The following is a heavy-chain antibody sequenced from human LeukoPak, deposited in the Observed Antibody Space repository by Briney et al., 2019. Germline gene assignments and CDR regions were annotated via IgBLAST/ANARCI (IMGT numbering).Heavy chain of an antibody. J-gene: IGHJ5*02. V-gene: IGHV1-18*01. D-gene: IGHD3-3*01. CDR1: GYTFTSYG. CDR2: ISAYNGNT. CDR3: ARDMGKYYDFWSGSPNWFDP. Sequence: ASVKVSCKASGYTFTSYGISWVRQAPGQGLEWMGWISAYNGNTNYAQKLQGRVTMTTDTSTSTAYMELRSLRSDDTAVYYCARDMGKYYDFWSGSPNWFDPWGQGTLVTVSS.